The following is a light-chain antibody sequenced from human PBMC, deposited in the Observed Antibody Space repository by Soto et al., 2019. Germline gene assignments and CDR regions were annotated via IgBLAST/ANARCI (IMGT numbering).Light chain of an antibody. J-gene: IGLJ3*02. V-gene: IGLV1-40*01. CDR2: GNS. CDR3: QSYDSSLSDSWV. Sequence: QSVLTQPPSVSGAPGQRVTISCTGSSSNIGAGYDVHWYQQLPGTAPKLLIYGNSNRPSGVPDRFSGSKSGTSASLAITGLQAVDEADYYCQSYDSSLSDSWVFGGGTKLTVL. CDR1: SSNIGAGYD.